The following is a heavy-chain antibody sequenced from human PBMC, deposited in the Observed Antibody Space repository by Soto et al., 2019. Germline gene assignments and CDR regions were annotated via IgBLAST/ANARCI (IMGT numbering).Heavy chain of an antibody. Sequence: QVQLVQSGAEVKKPGASVKVSCKASGYTISVYYMHWVRQAPGQGLEWMGWINPNSGGTNYAQKFRGRVTMTKDTSISTFYMELSSLISDDTAVYYCARDDRGQLFAPFDSWGQGTLVTVSS. J-gene: IGHJ4*02. V-gene: IGHV1-2*02. CDR2: INPNSGGT. CDR1: GYTISVYY. CDR3: ARDDRGQLFAPFDS. D-gene: IGHD6-6*01.